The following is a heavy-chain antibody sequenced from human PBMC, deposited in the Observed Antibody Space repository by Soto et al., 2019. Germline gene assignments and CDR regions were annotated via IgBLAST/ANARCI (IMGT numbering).Heavy chain of an antibody. CDR3: AREYSSSWYGGAFDI. Sequence: QVQLVQSGAEVKKPGSSVKVSCKASGGTFSSYTISWVRQAPGQGLEWMGRIIPILGIANYAQKFQGRVTITADKSTKTAYMELSSLRSEDTAVYYCAREYSSSWYGGAFDIWGQGTMVTVSS. CDR1: GGTFSSYT. CDR2: IIPILGIA. J-gene: IGHJ3*02. D-gene: IGHD6-13*01. V-gene: IGHV1-69*08.